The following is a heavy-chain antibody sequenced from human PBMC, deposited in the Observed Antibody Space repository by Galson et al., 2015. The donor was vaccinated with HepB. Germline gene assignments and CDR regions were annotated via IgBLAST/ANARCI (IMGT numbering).Heavy chain of an antibody. CDR3: ARGDGYVWGSPSVPSYSLKGGSRRRYYFDY. V-gene: IGHV1-46*01. CDR1: GYTFTSYY. J-gene: IGHJ4*02. D-gene: IGHD3-16*01. CDR2: INPSGGST. Sequence: SVKVSCKASGYTFTSYYMHWVRQAPGQGLEWMGIINPSGGSTSYAQKFQGRVTMTRDTSTSTVYMELSSLRSEDTAVYYCARGDGYVWGSPSVPSYSLKGGSRRRYYFDYWGQGTLVTVSS.